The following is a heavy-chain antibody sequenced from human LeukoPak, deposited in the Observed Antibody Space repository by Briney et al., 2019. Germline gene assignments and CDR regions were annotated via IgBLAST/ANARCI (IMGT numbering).Heavy chain of an antibody. CDR1: GFTFSSYE. Sequence: GGSLRLSCAASGFTFSSYEMNWVRQAPGKGLEWVSYISSSGSTIYYADSVKGRFTISRDNAKNSLYLQMNSLRAEDTAVYYCATEVVAATNDAFDIWDQGTMVTVSS. D-gene: IGHD2-15*01. J-gene: IGHJ3*02. V-gene: IGHV3-48*03. CDR3: ATEVVAATNDAFDI. CDR2: ISSSGSTI.